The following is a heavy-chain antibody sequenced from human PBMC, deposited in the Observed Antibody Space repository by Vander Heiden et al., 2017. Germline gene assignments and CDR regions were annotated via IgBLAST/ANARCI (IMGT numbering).Heavy chain of an antibody. D-gene: IGHD1-26*01. J-gene: IGHJ4*02. CDR3: ARATNSGSSFPNMVYFDS. Sequence: EVQLVESGGGLVQPGGPLRLSCSASGFTFRNPWMSWVRQAPGKGLERVANIKQDGSEKYYVDSVKGRFTISRDDANNSLYLQMNSLRDEDTAEYYCARATNSGSSFPNMVYFDSWGQGTLVTVSS. CDR2: IKQDGSEK. CDR1: GFTFRNPW. V-gene: IGHV3-7*03.